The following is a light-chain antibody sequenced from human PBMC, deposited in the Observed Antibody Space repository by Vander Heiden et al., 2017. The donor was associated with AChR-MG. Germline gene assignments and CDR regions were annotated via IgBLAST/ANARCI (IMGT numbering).Light chain of an antibody. CDR2: GVS. V-gene: IGLV2-8*01. J-gene: IGLJ2*01. CDR1: SSDVGGYDY. CDR3: SSYAGSNKFGV. Sequence: QPALTQPPSASGSPGQSVTISCTGTSSDVGGYDYVSWYQQHPGKAPKLMIYGVSRRPSGVPDRFSGSKSGNTASLTVSGLQAEDEADYYCSSYAGSNKFGVFGGGTKLTVL.